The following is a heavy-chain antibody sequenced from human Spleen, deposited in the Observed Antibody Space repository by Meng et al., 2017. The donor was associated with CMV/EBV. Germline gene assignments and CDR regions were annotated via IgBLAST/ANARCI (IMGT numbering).Heavy chain of an antibody. CDR1: GYTFTDYH. Sequence: ASVKVSCKASGYTFTDYHMHWVRQAPGQGLEWVGWINPNNGDTNYAQKFQGRVTMTRDTSISTAYMELSRLRSDDTAVYYCARDAGSFGVEYTSNWGFYYPYGMDVWGQGTTVTVSS. CDR3: ARDAGSFGVEYTSNWGFYYPYGMDV. V-gene: IGHV1-2*02. D-gene: IGHD3-3*01. J-gene: IGHJ6*02. CDR2: INPNNGDT.